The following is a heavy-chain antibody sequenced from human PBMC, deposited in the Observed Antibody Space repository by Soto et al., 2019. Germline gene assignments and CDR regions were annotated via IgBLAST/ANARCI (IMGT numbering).Heavy chain of an antibody. Sequence: LRLSCAASGFTFSSYDMHWVRQAPGKGLEWVAVIWYDGSNKYYADSVKGRFTISRDNSKNTLYLQMNSLRAEDTAVYYCAKETRINYYYGMDVWGQGTTVTVSS. CDR1: GFTFSSYD. J-gene: IGHJ6*02. V-gene: IGHV3-33*06. CDR2: IWYDGSNK. CDR3: AKETRINYYYGMDV. D-gene: IGHD2-15*01.